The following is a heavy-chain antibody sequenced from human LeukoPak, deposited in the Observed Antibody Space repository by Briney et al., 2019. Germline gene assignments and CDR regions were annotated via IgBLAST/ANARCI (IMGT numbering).Heavy chain of an antibody. D-gene: IGHD5-18*01. V-gene: IGHV3-48*04. CDR3: AKDRGYSYGIGYYFDY. Sequence: GGSLRLFCAASGFTFISSSMNWVRPAQGTVLELVSYISSSSSTIYYADSVKGRFTISRDNAKNSLYLQMNSLRAEDTAVYYCAKDRGYSYGIGYYFDYWGQGTLVTVSS. J-gene: IGHJ4*02. CDR1: GFTFISSS. CDR2: ISSSSSTI.